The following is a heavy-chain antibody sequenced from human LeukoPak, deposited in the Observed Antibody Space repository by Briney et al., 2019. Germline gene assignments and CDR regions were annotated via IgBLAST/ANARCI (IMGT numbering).Heavy chain of an antibody. D-gene: IGHD6-19*01. Sequence: GGSLRLSCAASGFTFSSNVMRWVRQAPGKGLEWVSSISSSGSNTYYADSVKGRFTISRDNSKNTLYLQLNSLRAEDTAVYYCARGGGLYAFDYWGQGTLVTVSS. CDR2: ISSSGSNT. CDR1: GFTFSSNV. J-gene: IGHJ4*02. V-gene: IGHV3-23*01. CDR3: ARGGGLYAFDY.